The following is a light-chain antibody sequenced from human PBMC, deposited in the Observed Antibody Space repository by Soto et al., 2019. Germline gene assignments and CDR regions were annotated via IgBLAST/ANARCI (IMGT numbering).Light chain of an antibody. J-gene: IGLJ1*01. CDR3: SSYTSATPYV. V-gene: IGLV2-14*01. Sequence: QSVLTQPASVSGSPGQSITISCTGTSSDVGAYNYDSWYQQYPGEAPKVIIYDVSHRPAGVSNRFSGSKSGNTASLTISCLQTQDEADYYCSSYTSATPYVFGIGTKVTAL. CDR1: SSDVGAYNY. CDR2: DVS.